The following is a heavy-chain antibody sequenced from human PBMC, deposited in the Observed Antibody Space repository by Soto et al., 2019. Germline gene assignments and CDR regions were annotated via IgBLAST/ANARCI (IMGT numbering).Heavy chain of an antibody. CDR1: GFTFSSYG. CDR3: ARSSGGSGKLWNYYGMDV. V-gene: IGHV3-23*01. D-gene: IGHD3-10*01. Sequence: PGGSLRLSCAASGFTFSSYGMSWVRQAPGQGLEWVSTISGSNDGGSTYYADSVKGRFTISRDNAKNSLYLQMNSLRAEDTAVYYCARSSGGSGKLWNYYGMDVWGQGTTVTVSS. CDR2: ISGSNDGGST. J-gene: IGHJ6*02.